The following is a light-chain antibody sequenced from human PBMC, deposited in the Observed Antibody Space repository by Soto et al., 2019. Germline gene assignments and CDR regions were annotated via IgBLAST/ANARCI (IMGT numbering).Light chain of an antibody. CDR3: QQYGSSRWT. CDR2: AAS. V-gene: IGKV3-20*01. J-gene: IGKJ1*01. Sequence: EMVLTQSPDTLSLFRGERATLSCRASQSVSNTYLAWYQQKPGQAPRPLISAASTRATGTPDRFSGSGFGTDFSLTISILVPVAFAIYFCQQYGSSRWTFAQGTMVDI. CDR1: QSVSNTY.